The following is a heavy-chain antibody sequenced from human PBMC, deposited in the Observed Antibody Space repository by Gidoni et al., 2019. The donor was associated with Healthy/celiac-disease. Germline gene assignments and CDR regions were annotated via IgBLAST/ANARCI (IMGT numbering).Heavy chain of an antibody. CDR2: ISGSGGST. V-gene: IGHV3-23*01. Sequence: EVQLLESGGGLVQHGGSLRLSCAASGFTFSSYAMSWVRQAPGKGLEWFSAISGSGGSTYYADSVKGRFTISRDNSKNTLYLQMNSLRAEDTAVYYCAKGPDNYYYYMDVWGKGTTVTVSS. CDR1: GFTFSSYA. J-gene: IGHJ6*03. CDR3: AKGPDNYYYYMDV.